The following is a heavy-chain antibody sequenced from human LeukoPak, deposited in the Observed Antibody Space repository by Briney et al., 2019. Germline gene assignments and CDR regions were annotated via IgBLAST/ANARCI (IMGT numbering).Heavy chain of an antibody. CDR1: GGTFSSYA. D-gene: IGHD2-2*01. CDR3: AKEKGRYCSSTSCYPYFDY. V-gene: IGHV3-23*01. CDR2: ISGSGGST. Sequence: SCKASGGTFSSYAMSWVRQAPGKGLEWVSAISGSGGSTYYADSVKGRFTISRDNSKNTLYLQMNSLRAEDTAVYYCAKEKGRYCSSTSCYPYFDYWGQGTLVTVSS. J-gene: IGHJ4*02.